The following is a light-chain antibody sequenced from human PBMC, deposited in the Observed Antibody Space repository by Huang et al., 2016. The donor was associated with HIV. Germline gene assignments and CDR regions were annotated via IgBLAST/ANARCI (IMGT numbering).Light chain of an antibody. Sequence: EIVMTQSPATLSVSPGERATLSCRASQSVSSNLAWYQQKPGQAPRLLLYGASTRATCIPARFSGSVSGTEFTLTISSLQSEDFAVYYCQHYNNWPPWTFGQGTKVEIK. CDR2: GAS. V-gene: IGKV3-15*01. J-gene: IGKJ1*01. CDR3: QHYNNWPPWT. CDR1: QSVSSN.